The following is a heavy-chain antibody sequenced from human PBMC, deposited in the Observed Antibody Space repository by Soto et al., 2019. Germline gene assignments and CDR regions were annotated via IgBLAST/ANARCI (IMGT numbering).Heavy chain of an antibody. V-gene: IGHV1-69*13. CDR3: ARGRGSSSVPYCYYYGMDV. Sequence: SVKVSCKASGGTFSSYAISWVRQAPGQGLEWMGGIIPIFGTANYAQKFQGRVTITADESTSTAYMELSSLRSEDTAVYYCARGRGSSSVPYCYYYGMDVWGQGTTVTVSS. CDR2: IIPIFGTA. J-gene: IGHJ6*02. CDR1: GGTFSSYA. D-gene: IGHD6-13*01.